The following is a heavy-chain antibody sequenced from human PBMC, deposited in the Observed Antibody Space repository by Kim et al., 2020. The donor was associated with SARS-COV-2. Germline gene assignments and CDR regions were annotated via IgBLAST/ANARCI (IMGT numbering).Heavy chain of an antibody. CDR3: ARGGIYYDRSGYSPYYFDY. J-gene: IGHJ4*02. CDR1: GYTFTSYD. Sequence: ASVKVSCKASGYTFTSYDITWVRQAPGQGLEWMGWISAYNGNTNYAQKLQGRVTMTTDTSTNTAYMELRSLRSDDTAVYYCARGGIYYDRSGYSPYYFDYWGQGTLVTVSS. V-gene: IGHV1-18*01. D-gene: IGHD3-22*01. CDR2: ISAYNGNT.